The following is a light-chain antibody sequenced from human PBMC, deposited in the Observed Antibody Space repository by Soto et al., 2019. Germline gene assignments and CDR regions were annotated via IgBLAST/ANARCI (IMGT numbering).Light chain of an antibody. Sequence: DIEMTQSPSTLSASIGERVTITCRASQSINNWLAWYQQKPAKAPNLLLYAASTLEGGVPSRFSGSGSGTAITLTISSLHPDDFATYYWQEYNTYSTLGQGTKLEIK. V-gene: IGKV1-5*01. CDR3: QEYNTYST. J-gene: IGKJ2*01. CDR2: AAS. CDR1: QSINNW.